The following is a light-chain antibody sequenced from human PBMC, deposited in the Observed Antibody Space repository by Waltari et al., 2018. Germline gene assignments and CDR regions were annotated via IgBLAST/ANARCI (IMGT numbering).Light chain of an antibody. CDR2: KTN. J-gene: IGLJ2*01. CDR3: AVWDDSLSGFVL. V-gene: IGLV1-47*01. CDR1: SSNIGSSY. Sequence: QSVLTQPPSTSGTPGQRVTISCSGSSSNIGSSYVYWYQHLPGTAPKLLIYKTNQRPSGVPDRFSGSRAGTSASLAISGLRSEDEADYFCAVWDDSLSGFVLFGGGTKLTV.